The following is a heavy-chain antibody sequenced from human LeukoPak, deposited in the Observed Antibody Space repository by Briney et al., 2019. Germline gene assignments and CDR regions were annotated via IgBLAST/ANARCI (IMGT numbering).Heavy chain of an antibody. V-gene: IGHV3-48*04. D-gene: IGHD4-23*01. CDR1: GFTFSSYS. CDR2: INSSGSTI. Sequence: GGSLRLSCAASGFTFSSYSMNWVRQAPGKGLEWVSSINSSGSTIYYADSVKGRFTISRDNAKNSLYLQMNSLRAEDTAVYYCARDLDYGGNSWGQGTLVTVSS. J-gene: IGHJ4*02. CDR3: ARDLDYGGNS.